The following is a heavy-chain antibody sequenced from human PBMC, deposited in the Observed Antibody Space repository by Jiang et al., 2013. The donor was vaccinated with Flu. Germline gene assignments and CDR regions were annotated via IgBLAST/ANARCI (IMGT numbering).Heavy chain of an antibody. V-gene: IGHV1-24*01. Sequence: GAEVKKPGASVKVSCKVSGYTLTELSMHWVRQAPGKGLEWMGGFDPEDGETIYAQKFQGRVTMTEDTSTDTAYMELSSLRSEDTAVYYCATGPHCSGGSCYSLDYFDYWGQGTLVTVSS. CDR3: ATGPHCSGGSCYSLDYFDY. J-gene: IGHJ4*02. CDR1: GYTLTELS. CDR2: FDPEDGET. D-gene: IGHD2-15*01.